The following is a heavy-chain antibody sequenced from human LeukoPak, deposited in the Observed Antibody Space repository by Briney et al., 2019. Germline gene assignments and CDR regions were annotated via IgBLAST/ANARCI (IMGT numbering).Heavy chain of an antibody. V-gene: IGHV4-30-4*01. CDR3: ARDTFDDYYYYGMDV. CDR2: IYYSGST. J-gene: IGHJ6*02. CDR1: GGSISSGDYY. Sequence: SQTLSLTCTVSGGSISSGDYYWSWIRQPPGKGLEWIGYIYYSGSTYYNPSLKSRVTISVDTSKNQFSLKLSPVTAADTAVYYCARDTFDDYYYYGMDVWGQGTTVTVSS. D-gene: IGHD3-9*01.